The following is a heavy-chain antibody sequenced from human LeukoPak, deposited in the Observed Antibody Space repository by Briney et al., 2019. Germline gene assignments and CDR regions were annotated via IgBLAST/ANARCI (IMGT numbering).Heavy chain of an antibody. CDR1: GYSFTTYW. CDR3: ARQATLAVDY. CDR2: IYPGDSDT. D-gene: IGHD1-1*01. J-gene: IGHJ4*02. Sequence: GESLKISCKGSGYSFTTYWIGWVRQMPGKGLEWMGIIYPGDSDTRYSPPFHGQVTISADKSISTAYLQWSSLKASDTAMYYCARQATLAVDYWGQGTLVTVSS. V-gene: IGHV5-51*01.